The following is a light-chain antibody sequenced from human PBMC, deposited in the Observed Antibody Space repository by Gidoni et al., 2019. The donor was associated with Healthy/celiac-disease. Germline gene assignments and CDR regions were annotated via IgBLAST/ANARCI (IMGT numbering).Light chain of an antibody. CDR2: DAS. CDR1: QDISNY. J-gene: IGKJ5*01. Sequence: DIQMTQSPYSLSASVGDRVTITCQASQDISNYLNLYQQKPGKAPTLLIYDASNLETGVPSRFSGSGSWTDFTFTISSLQPEDIATYYCQQYDTLPITFGQGTRLEIK. CDR3: QQYDTLPIT. V-gene: IGKV1-33*01.